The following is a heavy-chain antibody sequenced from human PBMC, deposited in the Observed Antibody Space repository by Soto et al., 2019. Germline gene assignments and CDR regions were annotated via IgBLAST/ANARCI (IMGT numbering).Heavy chain of an antibody. Sequence: SETLSLNCTVAGGSLSSYYWSWIRQPPGKGLEWIGYIYYSGSTNYNPSLKSRVTISVDTSKNQFSLKLSSVTAADTAVYYCARTLYSYGPRFDYWGQGTLVTVSS. D-gene: IGHD5-18*01. CDR3: ARTLYSYGPRFDY. V-gene: IGHV4-59*01. CDR1: GGSLSSYY. CDR2: IYYSGST. J-gene: IGHJ4*02.